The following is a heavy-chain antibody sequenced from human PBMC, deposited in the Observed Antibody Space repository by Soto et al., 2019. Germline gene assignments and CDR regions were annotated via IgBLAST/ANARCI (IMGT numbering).Heavy chain of an antibody. CDR3: ARDLCSGGSCYSNYYYYGMDV. D-gene: IGHD2-15*01. V-gene: IGHV6-1*01. CDR2: TYYRSKWYN. Sequence: SQTLSLTCAISGDSVSSNSAAWNWIRQSPSRGLEWLGRTYYRSKWYNDYAVSVKSRITINPDTSKNQFSLQLNSVTPEDTAVYYCARDLCSGGSCYSNYYYYGMDVWGQGTRSPSP. J-gene: IGHJ6*02. CDR1: GDSVSSNSAA.